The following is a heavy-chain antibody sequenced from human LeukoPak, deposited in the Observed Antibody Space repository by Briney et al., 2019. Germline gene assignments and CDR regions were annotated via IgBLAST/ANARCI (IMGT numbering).Heavy chain of an antibody. CDR1: GASIISGGYY. V-gene: IGHV4-31*03. CDR2: IYYTGST. J-gene: IGHJ4*02. CDR3: ARDPIAYCGADCYSD. Sequence: PSETLSLTCTVSGASIISGGYYWSWIRQHPGKGLEWIGYIYYTGSTYYNPSLKNRLTISIDTSKSQFSLKLTSVTAADTAVYYCARDPIAYCGADCYSDWGQGTLVTVSS. D-gene: IGHD2-21*02.